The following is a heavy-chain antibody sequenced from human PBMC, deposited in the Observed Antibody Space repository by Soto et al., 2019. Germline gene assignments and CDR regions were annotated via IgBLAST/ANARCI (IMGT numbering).Heavy chain of an antibody. CDR2: INHSGST. J-gene: IGHJ4*02. D-gene: IGHD6-6*01. Sequence: SETLSLTCAVYGGSFSGYYWSWIRQPPGKGLEWIGEINHSGSTNYNPSLKSRVTISVDTSKNQFSLKLSSVTAADTAVYYCARGDSSSSFEFDYWGQGTLVTVSS. V-gene: IGHV4-34*01. CDR1: GGSFSGYY. CDR3: ARGDSSSSFEFDY.